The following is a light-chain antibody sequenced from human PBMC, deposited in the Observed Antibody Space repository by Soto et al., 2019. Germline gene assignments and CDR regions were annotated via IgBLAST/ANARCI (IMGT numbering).Light chain of an antibody. V-gene: IGKV1-9*01. J-gene: IGKJ3*01. Sequence: SQLTQSPSSLPASVGDRVTITCRASQDITSYLAWYQQTPGNAPKLLIYAASTLQRGVPPRFSGSGSGTDFTLTISSLRPEDFATYYCQQLSTSPFTFGPGTKVDIK. CDR3: QQLSTSPFT. CDR2: AAS. CDR1: QDITSY.